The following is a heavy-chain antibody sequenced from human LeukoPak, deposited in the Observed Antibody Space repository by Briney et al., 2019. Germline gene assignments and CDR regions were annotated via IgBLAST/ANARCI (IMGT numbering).Heavy chain of an antibody. CDR1: GFTFSIYS. CDR3: AKDRTPDSGYDIDS. J-gene: IGHJ4*02. D-gene: IGHD5-12*01. Sequence: PGGSLRLSRAASGFTFSIYSMNWVRRAPGKGLEWVSVIWPSGDKTFYANSVKGRFTISRDNSRNTLFLQMDSLRAEDTAVYFCAKDRTPDSGYDIDSWGQGILVTVSS. V-gene: IGHV3-23*01. CDR2: IWPSGDKT.